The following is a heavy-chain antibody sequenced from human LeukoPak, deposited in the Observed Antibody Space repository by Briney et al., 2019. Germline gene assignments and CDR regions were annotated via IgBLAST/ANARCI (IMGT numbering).Heavy chain of an antibody. D-gene: IGHD3-10*01. CDR1: GGSISGYY. Sequence: SETLSLTCTVSGGSISGYYWSWIRQPAGKGLEWIGRIYPSGSTNYNPSLKSRVTMSVDKSKNQFSLQLSSVTAADTAVYYCARGGYSGSGSYFYWGRGTLVTVSS. V-gene: IGHV4-4*07. J-gene: IGHJ4*02. CDR2: IYPSGST. CDR3: ARGGYSGSGSYFY.